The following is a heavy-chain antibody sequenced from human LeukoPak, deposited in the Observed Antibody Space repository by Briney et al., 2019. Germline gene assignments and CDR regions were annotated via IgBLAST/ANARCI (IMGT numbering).Heavy chain of an antibody. CDR2: ISTSGST. V-gene: IGHV4-61*02. Sequence: SETLSLTCTVSGGSISSGSYFWTWIRQPAGKGLEWIGRISTSGSTNYNPSLKSRVTISVDTSKNQFSLKLSSVTAADTAVFYCAREGYTSSWYSGYYYFDYWGQGTLVTVSS. CDR1: GGSISSGSYF. D-gene: IGHD6-13*01. CDR3: AREGYTSSWYSGYYYFDY. J-gene: IGHJ4*02.